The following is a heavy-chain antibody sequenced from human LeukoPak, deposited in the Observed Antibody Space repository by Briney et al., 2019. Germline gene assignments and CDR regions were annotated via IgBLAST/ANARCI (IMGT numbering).Heavy chain of an antibody. CDR2: INHGGST. CDR1: GGSFSGYY. Sequence: SETLSLTCGVYGGSFSGYYWSWIRQSPGKGLEWIGEINHGGSTNYNPSLKSRVTISVDTSKNQFSLKLSSVTAADTAVYYCARGLQIIAAAGTTFDYWGQGTLVTVSS. CDR3: ARGLQIIAAAGTTFDY. J-gene: IGHJ4*02. V-gene: IGHV4-34*01. D-gene: IGHD6-13*01.